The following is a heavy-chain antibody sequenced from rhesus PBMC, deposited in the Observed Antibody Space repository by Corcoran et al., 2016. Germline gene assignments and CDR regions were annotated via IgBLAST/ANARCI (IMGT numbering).Heavy chain of an antibody. CDR3: ARDVTGSSPDY. CDR2: IYGSGSST. Sequence: QLQLQESGPGLVKPSETLSVTCAVPGGSISSRYWSWIRQAPGKGLEWIGYIYGSGSSTNYNPSLKSRVTLSVDTSKNQLSLKLSSVTTADTAVYYCARDVTGSSPDYWGQGVLVTVSS. CDR1: GGSISSRY. D-gene: IGHD4-29*01. V-gene: IGHV4-169*02. J-gene: IGHJ4*01.